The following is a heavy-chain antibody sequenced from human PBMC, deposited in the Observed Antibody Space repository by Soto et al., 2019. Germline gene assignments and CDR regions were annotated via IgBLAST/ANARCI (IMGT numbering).Heavy chain of an antibody. V-gene: IGHV3-23*01. CDR1: GFTFSSYA. D-gene: IGHD1-1*01. CDR2: ISGSGGSS. CDR3: AKRGNWNDVGVFGY. J-gene: IGHJ4*02. Sequence: PGGSLRLSCAASGFTFSSYAMSWVRQALGKGLEWVSAISGSGGSSYYADSVKGRFTISSDNSKDTVHLQMTSRRGEDTAVYYCAKRGNWNDVGVFGYCGEGTLAPVPS.